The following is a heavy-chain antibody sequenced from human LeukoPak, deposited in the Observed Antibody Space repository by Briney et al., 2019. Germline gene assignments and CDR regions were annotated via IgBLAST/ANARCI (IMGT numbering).Heavy chain of an antibody. Sequence: PSETLSLTCAVYGVSFSGYSWNWIRQPPVKGLEWIGEINHSGGTNYNPSLKSRVTISVDTSKKQFSLKLSSVTAADTAVYYCATRPTPPYYYYYMDVWGKGTTVTVSS. D-gene: IGHD4-23*01. CDR2: INHSGGT. CDR1: GVSFSGYS. J-gene: IGHJ6*03. CDR3: ATRPTPPYYYYYMDV. V-gene: IGHV4-34*01.